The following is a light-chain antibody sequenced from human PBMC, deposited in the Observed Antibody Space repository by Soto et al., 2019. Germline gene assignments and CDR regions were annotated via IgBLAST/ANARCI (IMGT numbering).Light chain of an antibody. Sequence: SRATLSFSPGERATLSCRASPSVSNSLAWYQHKPGQAPSLLIYDASNRATGVPTRFSGSGSGTDFTLTISSLEPEDFAVYYCQQRNKWPPVTFGGGTKVDTK. CDR1: PSVSNS. V-gene: IGKV3-11*01. CDR3: QQRNKWPPVT. CDR2: DAS. J-gene: IGKJ4*01.